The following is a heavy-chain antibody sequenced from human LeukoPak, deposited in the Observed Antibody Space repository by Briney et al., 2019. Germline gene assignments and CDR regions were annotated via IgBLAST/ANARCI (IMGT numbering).Heavy chain of an antibody. V-gene: IGHV4-34*01. CDR3: ARSPLDGMDV. J-gene: IGHJ6*02. CDR2: INHSGST. CDR1: GGSFSGYY. Sequence: SETLSLTCAVYGGSFSGYYWSWIRQPPGKGLEWIGEINHSGSTNYNPSLKSRVTISVDTSKNQFSLKLSSVTAADTAVYYCARSPLDGMDVWGQGTTVTVSS.